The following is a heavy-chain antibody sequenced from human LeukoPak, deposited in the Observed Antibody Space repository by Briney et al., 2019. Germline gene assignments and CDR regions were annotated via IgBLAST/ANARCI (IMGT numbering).Heavy chain of an antibody. CDR2: ISGSGGST. CDR3: AKDKEGSNWWYYFDY. V-gene: IGHV3-23*01. Sequence: QSGGSLRLSCAASGFTFSSYAMSWVRQAPGRGLEWVSVISGSGGSTYYADSVKGRFTFSRDNSKNTLYLQMSSLRAEDTAVYYCAKDKEGSNWWYYFDYWGQGTLVTVSS. CDR1: GFTFSSYA. D-gene: IGHD6-13*01. J-gene: IGHJ4*02.